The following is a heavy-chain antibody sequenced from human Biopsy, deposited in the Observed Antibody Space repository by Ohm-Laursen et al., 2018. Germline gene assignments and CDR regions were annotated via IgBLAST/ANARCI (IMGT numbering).Heavy chain of an antibody. D-gene: IGHD5-18*01. CDR2: IFYDGSNT. Sequence: SLRLSCTASGFGVTNYGMQWVRQAPGKGLEWVAFIFYDGSNTYYADSVKGRFTISRDNSRDTLYLQMSSLRAEDTAVYYCAKDRYNYTPIGGFSMDVWGQGTTVTVSS. J-gene: IGHJ6*02. V-gene: IGHV3-30*18. CDR1: GFGVTNYG. CDR3: AKDRYNYTPIGGFSMDV.